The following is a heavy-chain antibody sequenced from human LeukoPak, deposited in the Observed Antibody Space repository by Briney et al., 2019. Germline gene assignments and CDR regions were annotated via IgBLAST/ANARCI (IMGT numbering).Heavy chain of an antibody. CDR1: GGSISSSSYY. V-gene: IGHV4-39*01. CDR2: IYYSGST. CDR3: AVLTHYYDSSGPSVH. D-gene: IGHD3-22*01. J-gene: IGHJ1*01. Sequence: ASETLSLTCTVSGGSISSSSYYWGWIRQPPGKGLEWIGSIYYSGSTYYNPSLKSRVTISVDTSKNQFSLKLSSVTAADTAVYYCAVLTHYYDSSGPSVHWGQGTLVTVSP.